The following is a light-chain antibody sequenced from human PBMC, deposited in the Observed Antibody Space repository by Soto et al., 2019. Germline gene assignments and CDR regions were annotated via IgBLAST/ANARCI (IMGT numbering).Light chain of an antibody. CDR3: QQSYSALRT. CDR1: QSISTY. J-gene: IGKJ1*01. Sequence: DIPMTQSPFSLSASVGDRVTITCRASQSISTYLNWYQQKPGKAPKLLIYAASTLQTGVPSRFTGSGSGTDFTLTISSLQPEDFATYYCQQSYSALRTFGQGTKVEIK. V-gene: IGKV1-39*01. CDR2: AAS.